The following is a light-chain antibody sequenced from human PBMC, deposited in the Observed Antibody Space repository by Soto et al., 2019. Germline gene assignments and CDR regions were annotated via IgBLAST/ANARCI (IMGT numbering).Light chain of an antibody. V-gene: IGLV2-23*01. Sequence: QSALTQPASVSGSPGQSITISCTGTSSDVVNDLLVSWYQQQPGKAPKLMIYEGTKRPAGVSDRFSGSKSGNTASLTISGLKVEDEADYYCCSSGGSPTYVFGTGTKLTVL. J-gene: IGLJ1*01. CDR3: CSSGGSPTYV. CDR2: EGT. CDR1: SSDVVNDLL.